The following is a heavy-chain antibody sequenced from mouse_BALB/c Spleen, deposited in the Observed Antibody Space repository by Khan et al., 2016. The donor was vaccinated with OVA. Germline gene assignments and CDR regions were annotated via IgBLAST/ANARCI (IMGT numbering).Heavy chain of an antibody. CDR1: GDSITSGY. CDR3: AGTSYYGNYYFDY. D-gene: IGHD2-10*01. Sequence: EVQLQEPGPSLVKPSQTLSLTCSVTGDSITSGYWNWIRKFPGNKLEYMGYISYSGSTYYNPSLKSRISITRDTSKNQHYLQLNSMTTEDSATYYCAGTSYYGNYYFDYWGQGTTLTVSS. J-gene: IGHJ2*01. CDR2: ISYSGST. V-gene: IGHV3-8*02.